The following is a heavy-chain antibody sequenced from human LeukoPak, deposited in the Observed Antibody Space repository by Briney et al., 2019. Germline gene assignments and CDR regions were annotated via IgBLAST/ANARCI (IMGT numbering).Heavy chain of an antibody. V-gene: IGHV5-51*01. CDR2: IYPGDSDT. Sequence: GESLKISCKGSGYSFTSYWIGWVRQMPGKGLERMGIIYPGDSDTRYSPSFQGQVTISADKSISTAYLQWSSLKASDTAMYYCARVVRASIAAVNDWFDPWGQGTLVTVSS. J-gene: IGHJ5*02. D-gene: IGHD6-13*01. CDR3: ARVVRASIAAVNDWFDP. CDR1: GYSFTSYW.